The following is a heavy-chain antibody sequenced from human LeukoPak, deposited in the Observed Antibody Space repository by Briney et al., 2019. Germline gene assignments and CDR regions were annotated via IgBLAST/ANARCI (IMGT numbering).Heavy chain of an antibody. J-gene: IGHJ4*02. Sequence: SGGALRLPRAASGFSICRNQEPLGAPAPGEGVEWVSFIYSGGSTYYADSLKGRFTISRDNSKNKLYLQLNSLRAEDTAVYYCARGPSAYHNTGGQGTLVTVSS. CDR3: ARGPSAYHNT. CDR1: GFSICRNQ. D-gene: IGHD5-12*01. V-gene: IGHV3-66*01. CDR2: IYSGGST.